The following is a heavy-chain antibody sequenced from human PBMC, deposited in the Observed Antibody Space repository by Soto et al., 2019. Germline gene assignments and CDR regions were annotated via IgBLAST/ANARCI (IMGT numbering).Heavy chain of an antibody. CDR2: IYSGGST. D-gene: IGHD4-17*01. CDR1: GFTVSSNY. CDR3: ARDPDYGGNSGAFDY. J-gene: IGHJ4*02. V-gene: IGHV3-53*01. Sequence: GGSLRLSCAASGFTVSSNYMSWVRQAPGKGLEWVSVIYSGGSTYYADSVKGRFTISRDNSKNTLYLQMNSLRAEDTAVYYCARDPDYGGNSGAFDYWGQGTLVTVSS.